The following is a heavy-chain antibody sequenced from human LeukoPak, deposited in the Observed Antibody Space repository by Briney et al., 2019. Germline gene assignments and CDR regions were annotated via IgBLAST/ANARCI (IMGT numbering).Heavy chain of an antibody. CDR2: INHSGST. V-gene: IGHV4-34*01. Sequence: SETLSLTCTVSGGSISSYYWSWIRQPPGKGLEWIGEINHSGSTNYNPSLKSRVTISVDTSKNQFSLKLSSVTAADTAVYYCARANVDTAMAVDYWGQGTLVTVSS. CDR1: GGSISSYY. D-gene: IGHD5-18*01. CDR3: ARANVDTAMAVDY. J-gene: IGHJ4*02.